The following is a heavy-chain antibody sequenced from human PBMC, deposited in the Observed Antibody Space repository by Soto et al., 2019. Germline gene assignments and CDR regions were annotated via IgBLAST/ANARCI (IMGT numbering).Heavy chain of an antibody. V-gene: IGHV4-31*01. CDR3: ARAEVGMPKEDNWFDP. D-gene: IGHD2-2*01. Sequence: QVQLQESGPGLVKPSQTLSLTCTVSGGSISSGGYYWSWIRQHPGKGLEWIGYIYYSGSTYYNPSLNSLVTISVDTSKNQFSLKLSSVTAADTAVYYCARAEVGMPKEDNWFDPWGQGTLVTVSS. CDR2: IYYSGST. CDR1: GGSISSGGYY. J-gene: IGHJ5*02.